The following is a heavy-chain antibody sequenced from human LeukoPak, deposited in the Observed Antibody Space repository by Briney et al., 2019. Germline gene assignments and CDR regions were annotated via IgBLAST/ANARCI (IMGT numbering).Heavy chain of an antibody. CDR1: GFTFSSYW. V-gene: IGHV3-7*01. CDR3: ARDESFGYSFAYERIEY. D-gene: IGHD5-18*01. J-gene: IGHJ4*02. Sequence: GGSLRLSCAASGFTFSSYWMSWVRQAPGRGLEWVANIKQDGSEKYYVDSVKGRFTISRDNAKNSLYLQMNSLRTEDTAVYYCARDESFGYSFAYERIEYWGQGTLVTVSS. CDR2: IKQDGSEK.